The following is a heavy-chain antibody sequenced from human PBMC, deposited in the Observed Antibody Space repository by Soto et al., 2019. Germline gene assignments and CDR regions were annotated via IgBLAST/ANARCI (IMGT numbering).Heavy chain of an antibody. CDR3: ARPCLYSSNPHYYYYGMDV. CDR1: GFTFSSYP. V-gene: IGHV3-30-3*01. Sequence: QVQLVESGGGVVQPGRSLRLSCAASGFTFSSYPMDWFRQAPGKGLEWVAVISYDGTNEHYADSVKGRFTISTDNSKNTLYLQMNSLRAEDTAVYYCARPCLYSSNPHYYYYGMDVWGQGTTVTVSS. D-gene: IGHD6-13*01. J-gene: IGHJ6*02. CDR2: ISYDGTNE.